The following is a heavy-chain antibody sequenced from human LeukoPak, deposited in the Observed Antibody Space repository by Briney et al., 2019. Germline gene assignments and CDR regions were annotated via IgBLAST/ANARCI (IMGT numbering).Heavy chain of an antibody. CDR1: GYSISSVSY. V-gene: IGHV4-38-2*02. CDR3: AREREGPYGYLDY. CDR2: IYISGST. Sequence: SETLSLTCTVSGYSISSVSYWGWIRQPPGKGLEWIGRIYISGSTNYNPSLKSRVTISVDTSKNQFSLKLSSVTAADTAVYYCAREREGPYGYLDYWGQGTLVTVSS. J-gene: IGHJ4*02. D-gene: IGHD4-17*01.